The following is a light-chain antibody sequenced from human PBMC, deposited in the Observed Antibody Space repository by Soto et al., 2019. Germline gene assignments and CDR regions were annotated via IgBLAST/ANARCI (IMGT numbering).Light chain of an antibody. CDR3: SSYSSTSTPYV. CDR1: SSDVGIYNY. Sequence: QSALTQPASVSGSPGQSIAISCTGSSSDVGIYNYVSWYQQHPGKVPKLIIYEVSNRPSGVSNRFSGSKSGSAASLTISGLQAEGEADYYCSSYSSTSTPYVFXGGTKVTVL. J-gene: IGLJ1*01. CDR2: EVS. V-gene: IGLV2-14*01.